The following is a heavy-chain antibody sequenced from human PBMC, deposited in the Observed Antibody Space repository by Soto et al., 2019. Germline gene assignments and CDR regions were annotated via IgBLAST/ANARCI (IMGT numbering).Heavy chain of an antibody. CDR1: GYAFTSYG. J-gene: IGHJ4*02. Sequence: SAKVSCKASGYAFTSYGISWVRQAPGQGLEWMGWISAYNGNTNYAQKLQGRVTMTTDTSTSTAYMELRSLRSDDTAVYYCARPIRKYSSGWGYYFDYWGQGTLVTVSS. D-gene: IGHD6-19*01. CDR2: ISAYNGNT. V-gene: IGHV1-18*01. CDR3: ARPIRKYSSGWGYYFDY.